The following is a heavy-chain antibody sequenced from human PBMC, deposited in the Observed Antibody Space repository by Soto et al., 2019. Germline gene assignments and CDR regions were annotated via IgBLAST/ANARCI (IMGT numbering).Heavy chain of an antibody. Sequence: SETLSLTCAVSGVSISSGGYSWSWIRQPPGKGLEWIGYINHSGSTNYNPSLKSRVTISVDTSKNQFSLKLSSVTAADTAVYYCARGGDNRGLAPDFDYWGQGTLVTVSS. CDR2: INHSGST. CDR1: GVSISSGGYS. J-gene: IGHJ4*02. D-gene: IGHD3-10*01. V-gene: IGHV4-30-2*01. CDR3: ARGGDNRGLAPDFDY.